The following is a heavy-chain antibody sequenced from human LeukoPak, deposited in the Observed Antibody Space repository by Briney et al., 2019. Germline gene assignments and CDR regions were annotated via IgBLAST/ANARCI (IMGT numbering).Heavy chain of an antibody. D-gene: IGHD6-13*01. CDR3: ARHAGGIEASGTRPFDY. CDR1: GDSIRSGTYS. J-gene: IGHJ4*02. Sequence: SETLSLTCSVSGDSIRSGTYSWGWIRQPPGKGLEWIGSISYTGSTYYNPSLKSRVTISVDTSKNQFPLKMSSVTAADTAVYYCARHAGGIEASGTRPFDYWGQGTLVTVSS. V-gene: IGHV4-39*01. CDR2: ISYTGST.